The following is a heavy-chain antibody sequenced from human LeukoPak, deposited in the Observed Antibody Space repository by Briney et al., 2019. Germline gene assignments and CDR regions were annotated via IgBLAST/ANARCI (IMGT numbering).Heavy chain of an antibody. CDR3: ARDRLGATIAYYYMDV. CDR2: INPNSGGT. V-gene: IGHV1-2*02. J-gene: IGHJ6*03. Sequence: ASVKVSCKASGYTFTGYYMHWVRQAPGQGLEWMGWINPNSGGTNYAQKFQGRVTMTRDTSISTAYMELSSLRSDDTAVYYCARDRLGATIAYYYMDVWGKGTTVTVSS. CDR1: GYTFTGYY. D-gene: IGHD5-12*01.